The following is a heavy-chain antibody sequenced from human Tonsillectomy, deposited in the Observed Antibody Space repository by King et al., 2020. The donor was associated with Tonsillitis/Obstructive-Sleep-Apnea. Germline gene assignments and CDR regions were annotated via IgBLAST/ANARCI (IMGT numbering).Heavy chain of an antibody. J-gene: IGHJ4*02. CDR2: ISYDGSNK. CDR3: AKDSAVVPAAMMEDY. V-gene: IGHV3-30*18. CDR1: GFTFSSYD. D-gene: IGHD2-2*01. Sequence: QVQLVESGGGVVQPGRSLRLSCAASGFTFSSYDMHWVRQAPGKGLEWVAVISYDGSNKYYADSVKGRFTISRDNSKNTLYLQMNSLRAEDTAVYYCAKDSAVVPAAMMEDYWGQGTLVTVSS.